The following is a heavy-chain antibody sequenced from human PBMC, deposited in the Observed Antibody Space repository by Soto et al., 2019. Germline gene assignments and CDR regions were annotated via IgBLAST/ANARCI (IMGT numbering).Heavy chain of an antibody. J-gene: IGHJ4*02. CDR1: GGSFSGYY. CDR3: ARVPTLEYYYGSGSSGTFDY. V-gene: IGHV4-34*01. D-gene: IGHD3-10*01. CDR2: INHSGST. Sequence: QVQLQQWGAGLLKPSETLSLTCAVYGGSFSGYYWSWIRQPPGKGLEWIGEINHSGSTNYNPSLKSRVTISVDTSKNQFSLKLSSVTAPDTAVYYCARVPTLEYYYGSGSSGTFDYWGQGTLVTVSS.